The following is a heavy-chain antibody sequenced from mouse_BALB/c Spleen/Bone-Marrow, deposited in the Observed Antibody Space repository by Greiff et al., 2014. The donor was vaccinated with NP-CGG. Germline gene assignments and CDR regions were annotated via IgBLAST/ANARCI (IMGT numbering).Heavy chain of an antibody. J-gene: IGHJ2*01. V-gene: IGHV2-9*02. CDR3: ARYYYGFLDY. D-gene: IGHD1-2*01. CDR1: GFSLTSYG. Sequence: VQLVESGPGLVAPSQSLSITCTVSGFSLTSYGVHWVRQPPGKGLEWLGVIWAGGSTNYNSTLMSRLSISKDNSKSQVFLKMNSLQTDETAMYYCARYYYGFLDYWGQGTTLTVSS. CDR2: IWAGGST.